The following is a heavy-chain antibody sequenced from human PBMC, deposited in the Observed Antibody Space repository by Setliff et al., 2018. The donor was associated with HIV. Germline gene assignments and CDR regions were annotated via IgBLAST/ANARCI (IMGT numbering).Heavy chain of an antibody. Sequence: ASVKVSCKASGYTFTNYAINWVRQAPGLGLEWMGWISGYNGKTDFAQKFQDRVIVTTDTSTNTVYMEVMRQTSDDTAVYFCAREGVATPDEEGYYFDQWGQGTLVTVSS. CDR3: AREGVATPDEEGYYFDQ. V-gene: IGHV1-18*01. CDR2: ISGYNGKT. CDR1: GYTFTNYA. J-gene: IGHJ4*02.